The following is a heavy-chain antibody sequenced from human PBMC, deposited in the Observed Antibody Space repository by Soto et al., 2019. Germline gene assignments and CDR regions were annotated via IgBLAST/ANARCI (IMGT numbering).Heavy chain of an antibody. CDR2: ITKSSSAI. CDR1: GFTFSSYS. D-gene: IGHD1-7*01. Sequence: PGGSLRLSCAASGFTFSSYSMTWVRQAPGKGLECVSYITKSSSAIYYADSVKGRFTISRDNAKNSLYLQMTSLRDEDTAVYYCARDSFITGTPDYWGQGTLVTVSS. J-gene: IGHJ4*02. CDR3: ARDSFITGTPDY. V-gene: IGHV3-48*02.